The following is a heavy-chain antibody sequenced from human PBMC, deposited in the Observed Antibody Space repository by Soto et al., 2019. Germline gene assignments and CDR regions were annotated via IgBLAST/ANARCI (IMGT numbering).Heavy chain of an antibody. J-gene: IGHJ6*03. V-gene: IGHV4-39*07. CDR1: GGSIRSSSYY. Sequence: SETLSLTCSVSGGSIRSSSYYWGWIRQPPGKGLEWIGSIYYSGSTNYNPSLKSRVTISVDTSKNQFSLKLSSVTAADTAVYYCARGPTVTTSRYYYYYMDVWGKGTTVTVSS. D-gene: IGHD4-4*01. CDR2: IYYSGST. CDR3: ARGPTVTTSRYYYYYMDV.